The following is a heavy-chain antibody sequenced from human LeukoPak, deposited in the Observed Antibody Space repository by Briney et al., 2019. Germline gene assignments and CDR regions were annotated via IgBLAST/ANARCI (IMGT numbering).Heavy chain of an antibody. Sequence: GGSLRLSCAASGFTFSSYWMSWVRQAPGKGLEWVSAISGSGGSTYYADSVKGRFTISRDNSKNTLYLQMNSLRAEDTAVYYCARGIAVAAGIDYWGQGTLVTVSS. J-gene: IGHJ4*02. D-gene: IGHD6-19*01. V-gene: IGHV3-23*01. CDR1: GFTFSSYW. CDR2: ISGSGGST. CDR3: ARGIAVAAGIDY.